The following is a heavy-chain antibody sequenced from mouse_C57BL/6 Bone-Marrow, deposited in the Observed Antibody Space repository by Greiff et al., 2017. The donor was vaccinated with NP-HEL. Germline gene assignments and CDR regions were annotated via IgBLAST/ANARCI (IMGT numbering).Heavy chain of an antibody. CDR2: ISNGGGST. J-gene: IGHJ1*03. D-gene: IGHD2-10*01. CDR3: ARHRCLHYWYFDV. Sequence: EVQLVESGGGLVQPGGSLKLSCAASGFTFSDYYMYWVRQTPEKRLEWVAYISNGGGSTYYPDTVKGRFTISRDNSKNTLYLQMSRLKSEDTAMYYCARHRCLHYWYFDVWGTGTTVTVSS. CDR1: GFTFSDYY. V-gene: IGHV5-12*01.